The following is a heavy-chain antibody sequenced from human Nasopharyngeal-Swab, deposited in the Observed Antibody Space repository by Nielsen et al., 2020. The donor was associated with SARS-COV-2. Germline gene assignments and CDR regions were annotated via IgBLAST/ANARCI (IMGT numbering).Heavy chain of an antibody. CDR1: GFTFSDYW. CDR2: IKPDGSQK. Sequence: GESLKISCITSGFTFSDYWMSWVRQAPGKGLEWVALIKPDGSQKNYADSVKGRFTISRDNAENSLYLQMSSLGVEESATYFCTKISSAQGGNYWGQGTLVTVSS. D-gene: IGHD2/OR15-2a*01. CDR3: TKISSAQGGNY. V-gene: IGHV3-7*01. J-gene: IGHJ4*02.